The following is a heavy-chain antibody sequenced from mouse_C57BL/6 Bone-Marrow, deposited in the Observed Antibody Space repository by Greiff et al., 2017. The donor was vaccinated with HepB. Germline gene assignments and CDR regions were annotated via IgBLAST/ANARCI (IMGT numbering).Heavy chain of an antibody. CDR3: AKDTVVAKAMDY. D-gene: IGHD1-1*01. CDR1: GYTFTSYG. J-gene: IGHJ4*01. CDR2: IYPRSGNT. V-gene: IGHV1-81*01. Sequence: QVQLKESGAELARPGASVKLSCKASGYTFTSYGISWVKQRTGQGLEWIGEIYPRSGNTYYNEKFKGKATLTADKSSSTAYMELRSLTSEDSAVYFCAKDTVVAKAMDYWGQGTSVTVSS.